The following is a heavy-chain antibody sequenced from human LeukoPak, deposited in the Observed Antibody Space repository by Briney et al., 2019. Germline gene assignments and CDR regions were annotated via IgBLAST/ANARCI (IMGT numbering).Heavy chain of an antibody. CDR2: MIASGGSP. D-gene: IGHD6-19*01. Sequence: GGSLRLSCAASGFTFSSYAMTWVRQAPGKGLDWVSAMIASGGSPAYADSVKGRFTISRDNSKNTLYLQMNSLRVEDTAIYYCAKAFGHSSDWRFDYWGQGTLVTVPS. CDR1: GFTFSSYA. V-gene: IGHV3-23*01. CDR3: AKAFGHSSDWRFDY. J-gene: IGHJ4*02.